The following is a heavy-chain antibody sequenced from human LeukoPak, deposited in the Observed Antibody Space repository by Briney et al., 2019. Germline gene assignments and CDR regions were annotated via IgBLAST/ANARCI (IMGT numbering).Heavy chain of an antibody. V-gene: IGHV1-69*06. J-gene: IGHJ4*02. D-gene: IGHD3-9*01. CDR1: GGTFSSYA. CDR3: AGGSYDILTGYSDY. CDR2: IIPIFGTA. Sequence: ASVKVSCKASGGTFSSYAISWVRQAPGQGLEWMGGIIPIFGTANYAQKFQGRVTITADKSTSTAYMELSSLRSEDTAVYYCAGGSYDILTGYSDYWGQGTLVTVSS.